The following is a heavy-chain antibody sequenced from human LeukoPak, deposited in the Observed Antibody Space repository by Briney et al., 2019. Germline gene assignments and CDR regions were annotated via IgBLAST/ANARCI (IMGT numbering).Heavy chain of an antibody. CDR1: GFNFTNYN. J-gene: IGHJ3*02. CDR3: ARDLAWDAFDI. V-gene: IGHV3-21*01. CDR2: IHSSSGSI. Sequence: PGGSLRLSCAASGFNFTNYNMNWGRQAPGKGLEWVSSIHSSSGSIYYADSLKGRFTISRDNAKNSLYLQMNSLRAEDTAVYYCARDLAWDAFDIWGQGTMVTVSS.